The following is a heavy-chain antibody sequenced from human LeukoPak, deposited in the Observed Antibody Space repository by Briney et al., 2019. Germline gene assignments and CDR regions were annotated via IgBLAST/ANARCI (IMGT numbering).Heavy chain of an antibody. J-gene: IGHJ4*02. D-gene: IGHD3-9*01. Sequence: SQTLSLTCTVPGGSISSGGYYWSWIRQHPGKGLEWIGYIYYSGSTYYNPSLKSRVTISVDTSKNQFSLKLSSVTAADTAVYYCARITLDILTGYYHYYFDYWGQGTLVTVSS. CDR2: IYYSGST. CDR1: GGSISSGGYY. CDR3: ARITLDILTGYYHYYFDY. V-gene: IGHV4-31*03.